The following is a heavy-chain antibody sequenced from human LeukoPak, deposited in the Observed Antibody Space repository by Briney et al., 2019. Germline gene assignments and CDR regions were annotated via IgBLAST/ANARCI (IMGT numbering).Heavy chain of an antibody. V-gene: IGHV4-39*01. CDR3: ARQPLNSGSYFDY. CDR2: IYYSGST. Sequence: PSEALSLTCTVSGGSISSSSYYWGWIRQPPGKGLEWIGSIYYSGSTYYNPPLKSRVTISVDTSKNQFSLKLSSVTAADTAVYYCARQPLNSGSYFDYWGQGTLVTVSS. CDR1: GGSISSSSYY. J-gene: IGHJ4*02. D-gene: IGHD1-26*01.